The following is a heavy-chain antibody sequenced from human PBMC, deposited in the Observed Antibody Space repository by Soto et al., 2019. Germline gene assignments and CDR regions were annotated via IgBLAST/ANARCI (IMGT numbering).Heavy chain of an antibody. Sequence: ASVRVSCKACGYTFTTYYIHWVRQAPGQGLEWMGIINPSGGSTNYAQKFQGRVTMTRDNSKNTLYLQMNSLRAEDTAVYYCARADSGSYTLDYWGQGTLVTVSS. CDR2: INPSGGST. CDR1: GYTFTTYY. J-gene: IGHJ4*02. D-gene: IGHD1-26*01. CDR3: ARADSGSYTLDY. V-gene: IGHV1-46*01.